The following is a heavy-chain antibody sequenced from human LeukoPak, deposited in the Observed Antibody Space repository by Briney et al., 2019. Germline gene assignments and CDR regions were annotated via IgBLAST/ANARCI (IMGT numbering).Heavy chain of an antibody. V-gene: IGHV5-51*01. CDR2: IYPRDSDT. Sequence: GESLQISCKGSGFPFTSYWIGWVRQMPGKGLEWMGFIYPRDSDTRYSPSFQGQVTISADKSIATTSLHWSSLKASDTAMYYCARYIGMTNDYWGQGTLITVSS. D-gene: IGHD4-11*01. CDR1: GFPFTSYW. CDR3: ARYIGMTNDY. J-gene: IGHJ4*02.